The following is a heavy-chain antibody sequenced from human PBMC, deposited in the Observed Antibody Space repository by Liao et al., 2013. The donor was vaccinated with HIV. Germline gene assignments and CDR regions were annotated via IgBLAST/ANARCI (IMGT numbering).Heavy chain of an antibody. V-gene: IGHV4-61*08. D-gene: IGHD1-26*01. CDR1: GGSIRSGGYY. J-gene: IGHJ6*03. CDR3: ARDIRGGSLPYYYYYMDV. Sequence: QLQLQESGSGLVKPSETLSLTCAVSGGSIRSGGYYWSWIRQPPGKGLEWIGYVYYSGSTKYNPSLKSRVTISVDTSKNQFSLKLSSVTAADTAVYYCARDIRGGSLPYYYYYMDVWSKGTTVTVSS. CDR2: VYYSGST.